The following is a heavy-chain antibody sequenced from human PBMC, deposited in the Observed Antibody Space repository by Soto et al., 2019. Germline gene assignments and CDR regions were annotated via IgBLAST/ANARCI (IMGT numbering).Heavy chain of an antibody. D-gene: IGHD1-1*01. V-gene: IGHV4-59*08. CDR2: IYYSGST. CDR3: ARGTAANDAFDI. J-gene: IGHJ3*02. CDR1: GGSISSFY. Sequence: SETLCLPCTVSGGSISSFYWSWIRQPPGKGLEWIGYIYYSGSTNYNPSLKSRVTISVDTSKNQFSLKLSSVTAADTAVYYCARGTAANDAFDIWGQGTMVTVSS.